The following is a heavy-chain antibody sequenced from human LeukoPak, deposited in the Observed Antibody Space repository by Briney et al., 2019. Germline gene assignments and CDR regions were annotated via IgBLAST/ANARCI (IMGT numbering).Heavy chain of an antibody. J-gene: IGHJ6*04. Sequence: SVKVSCKASGGTFSSYAISWVRQAPGQGLEWMGGIIPIFGTANYAQKFQGRVTITADEFTSTAYMELSSLRSEDTAVYYCAREGYYHDSSGSRKYYYYGMDVWGKGTTVTVSS. D-gene: IGHD3-22*01. V-gene: IGHV1-69*13. CDR1: GGTFSSYA. CDR2: IIPIFGTA. CDR3: AREGYYHDSSGSRKYYYYGMDV.